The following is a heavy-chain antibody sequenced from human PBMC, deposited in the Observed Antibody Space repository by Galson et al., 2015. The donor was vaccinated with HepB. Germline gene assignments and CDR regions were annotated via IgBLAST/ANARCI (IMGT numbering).Heavy chain of an antibody. Sequence: SLRLSCAASGFTFTTYGIHWVRQAPGKGLEWVAVISYDGSNKYYADSVRGRFTISRDNSKNTLYLQMNSLRGEDTAVYYCARASMVRGVITSYYYYYGMDVWGQGTTVTVSS. J-gene: IGHJ6*02. CDR1: GFTFTTYG. V-gene: IGHV3-30*19. CDR3: ARASMVRGVITSYYYYYGMDV. CDR2: ISYDGSNK. D-gene: IGHD3-10*01.